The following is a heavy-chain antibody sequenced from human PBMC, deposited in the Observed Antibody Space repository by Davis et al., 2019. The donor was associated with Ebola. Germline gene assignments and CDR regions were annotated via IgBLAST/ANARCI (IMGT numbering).Heavy chain of an antibody. V-gene: IGHV3-73*01. J-gene: IGHJ4*02. Sequence: PGGSLRLSCAASGFTFSGSAMHWVRQASGKGLEWVGRIRSKANSYATACAASVKGRFTISRDDSKNTAYLQMNSLKTEDTAVYYCTRTHSSGPDYWGQGTLVTVSS. CDR3: TRTHSSGPDY. D-gene: IGHD6-25*01. CDR1: GFTFSGSA. CDR2: IRSKANSYAT.